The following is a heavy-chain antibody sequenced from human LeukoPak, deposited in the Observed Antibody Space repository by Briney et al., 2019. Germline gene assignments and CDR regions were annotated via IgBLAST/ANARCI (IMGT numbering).Heavy chain of an antibody. Sequence: SETLSLTCSVSGPSVTSGGFYWGWLRPPPGKGLQWIATVYYTGSTYYNPSLRSRVSISIDTSKNQFSLSLRSPIAADTAVYYCARHSGSGSLSRPFDPWGQGTLVTVSS. D-gene: IGHD3-10*01. CDR3: ARHSGSGSLSRPFDP. J-gene: IGHJ5*02. CDR2: VYYTGST. V-gene: IGHV4-39*01. CDR1: GPSVTSGGFY.